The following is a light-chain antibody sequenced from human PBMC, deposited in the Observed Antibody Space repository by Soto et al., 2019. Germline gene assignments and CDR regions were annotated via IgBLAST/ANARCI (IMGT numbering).Light chain of an antibody. CDR2: DVS. CDR1: STDIGRYNY. J-gene: IGLJ1*01. CDR3: SSYTSSSTYV. Sequence: QSALTQPASVPGSPGQSITISCTGTSTDIGRYNYVSWYQQHPGKDPKLMIYDVSNRPSGVSNRFSGSKSGNTASLTISGLQAEDEADYYCSSYTSSSTYVFGTGTKVTVL. V-gene: IGLV2-14*01.